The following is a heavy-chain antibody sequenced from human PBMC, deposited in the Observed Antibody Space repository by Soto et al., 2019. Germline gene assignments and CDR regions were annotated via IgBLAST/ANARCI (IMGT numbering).Heavy chain of an antibody. J-gene: IGHJ4*02. D-gene: IGHD2-2*02. Sequence: SETLSLTCSVSGGSISSGSYYWGWIRQTPGRGLEWIASMYHGGTTYSNPSLKSRVTISVDTSKNQFSLKLTSVTAADTAVYYCTYCSSTSCYRAKLDYWGQGGLVTSPQ. CDR2: MYHGGTT. V-gene: IGHV4-39*01. CDR1: GGSISSGSYY. CDR3: TYCSSTSCYRAKLDY.